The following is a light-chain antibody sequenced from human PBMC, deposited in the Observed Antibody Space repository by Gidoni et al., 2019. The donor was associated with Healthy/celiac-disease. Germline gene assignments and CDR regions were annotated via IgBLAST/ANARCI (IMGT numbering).Light chain of an antibody. CDR1: QSISSY. V-gene: IGKV1-39*01. CDR2: AAS. Sequence: DIQMTHSPSSLAASAGDRVTITCRASQSISSYLNWYQQKPGKAPKLLIYAASSLQSGVPSRFSGSGSGTDFTLTISSLQPEDCATYYCQQSYSTPPYTFGQGTKLEIK. CDR3: QQSYSTPPYT. J-gene: IGKJ2*01.